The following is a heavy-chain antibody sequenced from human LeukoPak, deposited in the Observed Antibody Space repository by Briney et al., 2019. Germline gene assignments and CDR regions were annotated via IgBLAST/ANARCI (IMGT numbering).Heavy chain of an antibody. CDR2: ISGSGGST. J-gene: IGHJ3*02. Sequence: GGSLRLSCAASGFTVSSNYMSWVRQAPGKGLEWVSAISGSGGSTYYADSVKGRFTISRDNSKNTLYLQMNSLRDEDTALYYCAKPALKGYSSDAFDIWGQGTMVTVSS. CDR1: GFTVSSNY. V-gene: IGHV3-23*01. D-gene: IGHD5-18*01. CDR3: AKPALKGYSSDAFDI.